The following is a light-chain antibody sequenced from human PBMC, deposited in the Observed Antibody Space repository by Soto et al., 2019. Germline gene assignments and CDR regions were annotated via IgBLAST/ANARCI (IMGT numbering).Light chain of an antibody. J-gene: IGKJ1*01. V-gene: IGKV1-5*01. Sequence: DLQMTQSPSTLSASVGDRVTITCRASQTISSWLAWYQQKPGKAPKLLIYAASTLESGVSSRFSGRGSGTAFSLTINSLQPEDFATYYCQQYKSYSRTFGQGTKVEIK. CDR3: QQYKSYSRT. CDR2: AAS. CDR1: QTISSW.